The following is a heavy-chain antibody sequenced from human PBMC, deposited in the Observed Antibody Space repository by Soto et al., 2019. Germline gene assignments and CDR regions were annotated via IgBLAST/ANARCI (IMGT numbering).Heavy chain of an antibody. CDR1: RGSFSSST. Sequence: ASAKASSKACRGSFSSSTISWVRQAPGQGLEWMGRIIPILGIANYAQKFQGRVTITADKSTSTAYMELSSLRSEDTAVYYCEGGAGSSWCGGFDYWGQGTLVTVSS. CDR2: IIPILGIA. V-gene: IGHV1-69*02. CDR3: EGGAGSSWCGGFDY. J-gene: IGHJ4*02. D-gene: IGHD6-13*01.